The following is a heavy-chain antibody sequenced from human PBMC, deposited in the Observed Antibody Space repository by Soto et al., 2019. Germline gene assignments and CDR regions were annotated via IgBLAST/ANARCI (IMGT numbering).Heavy chain of an antibody. Sequence: SVKVSCKASGGTFSSYAISWVRQAPGQGLEWMGGIIPIFGTANYAQKFQGRVTITADESKNTLYLQMNSLRAEDTAVYYCAKDKKFRLVVVGEFDYWGQGTLVTVSS. D-gene: IGHD3-22*01. J-gene: IGHJ4*02. CDR2: IIPIFGTA. V-gene: IGHV1-69*13. CDR3: AKDKKFRLVVVGEFDY. CDR1: GGTFSSYA.